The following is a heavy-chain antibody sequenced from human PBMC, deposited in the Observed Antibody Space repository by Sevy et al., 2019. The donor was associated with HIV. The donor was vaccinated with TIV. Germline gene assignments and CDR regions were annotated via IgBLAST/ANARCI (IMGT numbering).Heavy chain of an antibody. J-gene: IGHJ4*02. D-gene: IGHD3-3*01. CDR1: GFTFRTYS. CDR2: ISDDSRYI. Sequence: GGSLRLSCAASGFTFRTYSMNWVRQAPGKGLEWLSSISDDSRYIYYSDSVKGRFTNSRANAKNFLFLQMNNLRVEDTAIYYCARDFTVFGVVSGIDYWGQGNLVTVSS. CDR3: ARDFTVFGVVSGIDY. V-gene: IGHV3-21*04.